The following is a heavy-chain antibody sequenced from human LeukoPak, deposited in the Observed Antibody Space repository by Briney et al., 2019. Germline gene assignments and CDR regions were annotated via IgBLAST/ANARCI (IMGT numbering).Heavy chain of an antibody. D-gene: IGHD3-10*01. CDR3: ARGYGSGNDAFDI. Sequence: PSETLSLTCTVSGGSISSYYWSWIRQPPGKGLEWIAYIYYSGSTNYNPSLKSRVTISVDTSKNQFSLKLSSVTAADTAVYYCARGYGSGNDAFDIWGQGTMVTVSS. CDR2: IYYSGST. V-gene: IGHV4-59*12. J-gene: IGHJ3*02. CDR1: GGSISSYY.